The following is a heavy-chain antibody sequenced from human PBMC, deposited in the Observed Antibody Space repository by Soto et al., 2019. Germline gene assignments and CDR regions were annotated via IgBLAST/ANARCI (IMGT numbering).Heavy chain of an antibody. CDR1: GYTFTSYA. D-gene: IGHD2-15*01. J-gene: IGHJ4*02. V-gene: IGHV1-3*01. CDR2: INAGNGNT. Sequence: ASVKVSCKASGYTFTSYAMHWVRQAPGQRLEWMGWINAGNGNTKYSQKFQGRVTITRDTSASTAYMELSSLRSEDTAVYYCARDRCSGGSCYLLDYWGQGTLVTVSS. CDR3: ARDRCSGGSCYLLDY.